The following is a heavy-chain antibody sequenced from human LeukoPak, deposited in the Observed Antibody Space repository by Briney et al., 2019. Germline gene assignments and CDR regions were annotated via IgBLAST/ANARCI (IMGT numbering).Heavy chain of an antibody. D-gene: IGHD6-19*01. J-gene: IGHJ4*02. CDR3: ARERYSSGWREVDY. Sequence: PSETLSLTCAVYGGSFSGYYWSWIRQPAGKGLEWIGRIYTSGSTNYNPSLKSRVTMSVDTSKNQFSLKLSSVTAADTAVYYCARERYSSGWREVDYWGQGTLVTVSS. V-gene: IGHV4-59*10. CDR2: IYTSGST. CDR1: GGSFSGYY.